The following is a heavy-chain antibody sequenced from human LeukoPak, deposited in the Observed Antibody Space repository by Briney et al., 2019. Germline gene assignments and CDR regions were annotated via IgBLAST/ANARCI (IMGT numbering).Heavy chain of an antibody. CDR2: INPNDGDT. J-gene: IGHJ4*02. V-gene: IGHV1-2*02. CDR3: ARANFLYCSSSTCLFDY. CDR1: GYTFTDYY. D-gene: IGHD2-2*01. Sequence: GASVKVSCKASGYTFTDYYMHWVRQAPGQGFEWMGWINPNDGDTNYAQKFQCRVTMTRDTPISTAHMEVSRLRSDDTAVYYCARANFLYCSSSTCLFDYWGQGTLVTVSS.